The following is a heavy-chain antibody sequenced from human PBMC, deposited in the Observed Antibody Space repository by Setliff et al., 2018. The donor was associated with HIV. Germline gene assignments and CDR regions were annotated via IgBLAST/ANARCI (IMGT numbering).Heavy chain of an antibody. CDR3: ARHPDSGFYYSPLLNNWYFDL. CDR1: GASISTYS. J-gene: IGHJ2*01. V-gene: IGHV4-4*09. D-gene: IGHD3-22*01. CDR2: ISTSGST. Sequence: SETLSLTCIVSGASISTYSWSWIRQSPGKGLECIGYISTSGSTNYNPSLKSRVTISLDTSKNQFPLKLTSVTAADTAVYYCARHPDSGFYYSPLLNNWYFDLWGPGTLVTVSS.